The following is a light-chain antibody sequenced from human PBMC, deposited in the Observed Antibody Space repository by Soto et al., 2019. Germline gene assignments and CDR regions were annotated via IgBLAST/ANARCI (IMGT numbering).Light chain of an antibody. CDR3: QQCDNLPFT. CDR2: EAS. J-gene: IGKJ2*01. V-gene: IGKV1-33*01. CDR1: HDISKY. Sequence: DIQMTQSPSSLSASVGDRVTITCQASHDISKYLNWYQHKPGTAPRLLIFEASNLETGVPSMFSGSGSGTHFNLTISSLQPEHIATYYCQQCDNLPFTFGLGTKLEI.